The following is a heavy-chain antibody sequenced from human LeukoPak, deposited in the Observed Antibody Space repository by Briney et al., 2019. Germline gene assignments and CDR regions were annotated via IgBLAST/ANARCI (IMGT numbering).Heavy chain of an antibody. V-gene: IGHV5-51*01. J-gene: IGHJ6*03. D-gene: IGHD6-19*01. Sequence: GESLKISCKGSGYSFTSYWIGWVRQMPGKGLEWMGIIYPGDSDTRYSPSFKGQVTISADKSISTAYLQWSSLKASDTAMYYCARHVIAVAGKNYYYYMDVWGKGTTVTVS. CDR3: ARHVIAVAGKNYYYYMDV. CDR1: GYSFTSYW. CDR2: IYPGDSDT.